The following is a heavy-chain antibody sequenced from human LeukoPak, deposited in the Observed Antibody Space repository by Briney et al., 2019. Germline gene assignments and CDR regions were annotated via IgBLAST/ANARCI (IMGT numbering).Heavy chain of an antibody. CDR2: ISSSSSYI. CDR1: GFTFSTYN. D-gene: IGHD3-9*01. Sequence: PGGSLRLSCAASGFTFSTYNMNWVRQAPGKGLEWVSSISSSSSYIYYTDSVKGRFTISRDNAKNSLYLQMNSLRAEDTAVYYCARMHDILTGYQPLAYWGQGTLVTVSS. J-gene: IGHJ4*02. V-gene: IGHV3-21*01. CDR3: ARMHDILTGYQPLAY.